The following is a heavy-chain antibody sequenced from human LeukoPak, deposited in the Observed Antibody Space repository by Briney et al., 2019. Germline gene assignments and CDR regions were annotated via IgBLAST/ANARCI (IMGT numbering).Heavy chain of an antibody. Sequence: ASVKVSCKTSAYTFSNYGFNWVRQAPGQGLEWMGWISAYNGNTKYAQRFQGRFTMTTDTSTSTAYMELRSLTSDATAVYYCARDLDGSGSYYTDYWGQGTLVTVPS. D-gene: IGHD3-10*01. J-gene: IGHJ4*02. V-gene: IGHV1-18*01. CDR1: AYTFSNYG. CDR2: ISAYNGNT. CDR3: ARDLDGSGSYYTDY.